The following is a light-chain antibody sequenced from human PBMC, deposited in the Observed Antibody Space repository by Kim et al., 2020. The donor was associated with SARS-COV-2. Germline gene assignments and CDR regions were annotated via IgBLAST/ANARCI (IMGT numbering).Light chain of an antibody. CDR1: SSNIGDNY. CDR3: ATWDDSLSGAV. V-gene: IGLV1-47*01. CDR2: RNN. Sequence: QSVLTQPSSASGTPGQRVTISCSGSSSNIGDNYVHWFQQLPGTAPKLLIYRNNQRPSGVPDRFSGSKSGTSASLAISGLRSEDEADYYCATWDDSLSGAVFGGGTQLTVL. J-gene: IGLJ2*01.